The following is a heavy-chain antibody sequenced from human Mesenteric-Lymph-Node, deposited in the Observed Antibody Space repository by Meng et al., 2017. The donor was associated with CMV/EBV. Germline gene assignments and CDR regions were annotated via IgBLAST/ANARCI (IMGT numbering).Heavy chain of an antibody. CDR2: IYYSGTP. V-gene: IGHV4-30-4*01. CDR1: GDFITRGDYY. D-gene: IGHD3-22*01. Sequence: CTVSGDFITRGDYYWSWTRPPPGKGLEWIGYIYYSGTPYYNPSLKSRLTMSIDTSKNQFSLKVSAVTAADTAVYYCARVPSSGCCDFWGQGTLVTVSS. J-gene: IGHJ4*02. CDR3: ARVPSSGCCDF.